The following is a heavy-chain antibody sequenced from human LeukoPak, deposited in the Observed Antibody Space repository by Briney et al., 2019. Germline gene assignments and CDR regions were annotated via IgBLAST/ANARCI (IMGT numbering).Heavy chain of an antibody. D-gene: IGHD6-19*01. CDR2: INHSGST. CDR1: RGSVSSSSYY. V-gene: IGHV4-39*07. J-gene: IGHJ5*02. Sequence: PSETLSLTCTVSRGSVSSSSYYWGWIRQPPGKGLEWIGEINHSGSTNYNPSLKSRVTISVDTSKNQFSLKLSSVTAADTAVYYCAKAVAGGSNWFDPWGQGTLVTVSS. CDR3: AKAVAGGSNWFDP.